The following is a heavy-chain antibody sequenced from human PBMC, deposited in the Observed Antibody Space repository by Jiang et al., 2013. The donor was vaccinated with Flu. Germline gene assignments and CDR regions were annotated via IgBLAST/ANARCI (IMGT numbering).Heavy chain of an antibody. V-gene: IGHV1-2*02. CDR1: GYPFSGFY. J-gene: IGHJ5*02. CDR3: ARAPPGVPATNWFDL. CDR2: INPVTGTA. Sequence: GAEVKKPGASANVSCKASGYPFSGFYIFWFRQAPGQGLEYMGFINPVTGTARFAQKFQGRVTMTRDTSISTAYMELTTLTFDDTAVYFCARAPPGVPATNWFDLWGQGALVTVSS.